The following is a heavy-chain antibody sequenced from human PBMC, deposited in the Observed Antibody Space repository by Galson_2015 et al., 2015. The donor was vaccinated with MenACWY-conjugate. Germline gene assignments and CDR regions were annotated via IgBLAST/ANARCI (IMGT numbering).Heavy chain of an antibody. CDR1: GVRLSSNY. D-gene: IGHD3-9*01. CDR3: ARTYYNILADYHAGPRHWYFDL. CDR2: FYRGGGL. V-gene: IGHV3-53*01. J-gene: IGHJ2*01. Sequence: SLRLSCAASGVRLSSNYMNWVRQAPGTGLEWVSVFYRGGGLYYADSVKGRFTISRDSSKTMLYLQMTSLSADDTAFYYCARTYYNILADYHAGPRHWYFDLWGRGTLVTVSS.